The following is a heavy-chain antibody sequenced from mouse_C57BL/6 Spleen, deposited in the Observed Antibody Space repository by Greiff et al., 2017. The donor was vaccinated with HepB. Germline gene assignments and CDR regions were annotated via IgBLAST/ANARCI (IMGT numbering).Heavy chain of an antibody. CDR3: VRDWTAQNYYAMDY. J-gene: IGHJ4*01. V-gene: IGHV10-3*01. D-gene: IGHD3-2*02. CDR2: IRSKSSNYAT. CDR1: GFTFNTYA. Sequence: EVQLVESGGGLVQPKGSLKLSCAASGFTFNTYAMHWVRQAPGKGLEWVARIRSKSSNYATYYADSVKDRFTISRDDSQSMLYLQMSNLKTEDTAMYYCVRDWTAQNYYAMDYWGQGTSVTVSS.